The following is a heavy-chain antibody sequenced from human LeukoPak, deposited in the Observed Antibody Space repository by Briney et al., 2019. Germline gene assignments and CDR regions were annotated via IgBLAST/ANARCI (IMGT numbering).Heavy chain of an antibody. CDR2: IYSGGST. V-gene: IGHV3-66*01. CDR1: GFTVSSNY. CDR3: AREGDDSSGYYVGY. D-gene: IGHD3-22*01. J-gene: IGHJ4*02. Sequence: TGGSLRLSCAASGFTVSSNYMSWVRQAPGKGLEWVSVIYSGGSTYYADSVKGRFTISRDNSKNTLYLQMNSLRAEDTAVYYCAREGDDSSGYYVGYWGQGTLVTVSS.